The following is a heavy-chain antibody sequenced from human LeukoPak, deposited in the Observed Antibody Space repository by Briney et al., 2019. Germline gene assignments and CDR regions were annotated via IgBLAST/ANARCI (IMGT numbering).Heavy chain of an antibody. J-gene: IGHJ4*02. D-gene: IGHD6-13*01. Sequence: SVKVSCKASGGTFSSYAISWVRQAPGQGLEWMGGIIPIFGTANYAQKFQGRVTITADESTSTAYMELSSLRSEDTAVYYCAADPLGGAAAGFFDYWGQGTLVTVTS. V-gene: IGHV1-69*13. CDR2: IIPIFGTA. CDR3: AADPLGGAAAGFFDY. CDR1: GGTFSSYA.